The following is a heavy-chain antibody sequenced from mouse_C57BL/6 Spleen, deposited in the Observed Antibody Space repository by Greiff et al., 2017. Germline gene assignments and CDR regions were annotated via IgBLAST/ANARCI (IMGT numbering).Heavy chain of an antibody. V-gene: IGHV1-81*01. CDR1: GYTFTSYG. CDR3: ASSSYNGYFEV. J-gene: IGHJ1*03. Sequence: QVQLQQSGAELARPGASVKLSCKASGYTFTSYGISWVKQRTGQGLEWIGEIYPRSGNTYYNEKFKGKATLTADKTSSTAYMELRSRTSEDSAVYFCASSSYNGYFEVWGTGTTVTVSS. CDR2: IYPRSGNT. D-gene: IGHD1-1*01.